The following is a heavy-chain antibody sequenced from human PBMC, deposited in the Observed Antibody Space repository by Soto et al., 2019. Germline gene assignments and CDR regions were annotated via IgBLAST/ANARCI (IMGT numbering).Heavy chain of an antibody. CDR1: GGSISSGGYY. V-gene: IGHV4-31*03. CDR2: IYYSGST. Sequence: SETLSLTCTVSGGSISSGGYYWSWIRQHPGKGLEWIGYIYYSGSTYYNPSLKSRVTISVDTSKNQFSLKLSSVTAADTAVYYCARGKSSAAYYYYYMDVWGKGTKVTVSS. CDR3: ARGKSSAAYYYYYMDV. J-gene: IGHJ6*03. D-gene: IGHD2-2*01.